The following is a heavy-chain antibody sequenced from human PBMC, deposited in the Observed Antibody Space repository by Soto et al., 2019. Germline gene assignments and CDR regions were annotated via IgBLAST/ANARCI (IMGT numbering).Heavy chain of an antibody. CDR3: ARDIVVPAAIASGGWFDP. D-gene: IGHD2-2*01. J-gene: IGHJ5*02. V-gene: IGHV1-3*01. CDR1: GYTFTSYA. Sequence: ASVKVSCKASGYTFTSYAMHWVRQAAGQRLEWMGWINAGNGNTKYSQKFQGRVTITRDTSASTAYMELSSLRSEDTAVYYCARDIVVPAAIASGGWFDPWGQGTLVTVSS. CDR2: INAGNGNT.